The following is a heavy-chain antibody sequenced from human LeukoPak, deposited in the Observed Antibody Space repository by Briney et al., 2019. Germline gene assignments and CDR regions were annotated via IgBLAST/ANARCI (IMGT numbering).Heavy chain of an antibody. Sequence: PGESLKISCKGSGYSFTSYWIGWVRQMPGKGLEWMGIIYPCDSDTRYSPSFQGQVTISADKSISTAHLQWSSLKASDTAMYYCTRRAGLGDGYTGGYFDYWGQGTLVTVSS. CDR3: TRRAGLGDGYTGGYFDY. CDR2: IYPCDSDT. D-gene: IGHD5-24*01. V-gene: IGHV5-51*01. CDR1: GYSFTSYW. J-gene: IGHJ4*02.